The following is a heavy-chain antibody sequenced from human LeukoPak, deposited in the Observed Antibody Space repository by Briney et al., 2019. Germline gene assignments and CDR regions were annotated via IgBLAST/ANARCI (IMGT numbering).Heavy chain of an antibody. Sequence: ASVKVSCKASGYTFTSYYMHWVRQAPGQGLEWMRIINPSGGSTSYAQKFQGRVTMTRDTSTSTVYMELSSLRSEDTAVYYCARDLPSGSYFGGWFDPWGQGTLVTVSS. CDR3: ARDLPSGSYFGGWFDP. CDR2: INPSGGST. J-gene: IGHJ5*02. V-gene: IGHV1-46*01. D-gene: IGHD1-26*01. CDR1: GYTFTSYY.